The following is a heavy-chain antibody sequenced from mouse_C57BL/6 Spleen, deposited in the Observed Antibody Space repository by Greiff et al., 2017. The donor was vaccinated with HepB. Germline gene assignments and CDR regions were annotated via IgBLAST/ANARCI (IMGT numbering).Heavy chain of an antibody. Sequence: EVKLVESGGDLVKPGGSLKLSCAASGFTFSSYGMSWVRQTPDKRLEWVATISSGGSYTYYPDSVKGRFTISRDNAKNTLYLQMSSLKSEDTAMYYCARHVYYDYDVFDYWGQGTTLTVSS. CDR2: ISSGGSYT. D-gene: IGHD2-4*01. J-gene: IGHJ2*01. CDR1: GFTFSSYG. V-gene: IGHV5-6*01. CDR3: ARHVYYDYDVFDY.